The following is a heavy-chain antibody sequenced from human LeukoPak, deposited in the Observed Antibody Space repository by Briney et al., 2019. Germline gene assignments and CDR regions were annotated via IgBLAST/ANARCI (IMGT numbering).Heavy chain of an antibody. D-gene: IGHD3-16*01. CDR1: GFTFSSYS. V-gene: IGHV3-21*01. Sequence: PGGSLRLSCAASGFTFSSYSMNWVRQAPGKGLEWVSSINSDSSLMFYAESVRGRFTISRDNARNSLYLQMNSLRAEDTAVYYCVRDLFDDYSLDYWGQGALVTVSS. J-gene: IGHJ4*02. CDR2: INSDSSLM. CDR3: VRDLFDDYSLDY.